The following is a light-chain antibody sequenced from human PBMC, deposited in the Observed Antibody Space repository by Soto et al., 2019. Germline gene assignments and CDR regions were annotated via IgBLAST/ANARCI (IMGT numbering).Light chain of an antibody. CDR3: ATWDDSRKGV. CDR2: TNN. Sequence: QSVLTQPPSASGTPGQRITIFCYGSTSNIESHTVNWYQQVPGTAPKLLINTNNQRPSGVPDRFSGSKSGASASLAINGLQSEDEATYFCATWDDSRKGVFGTGTKVPS. J-gene: IGLJ1*01. V-gene: IGLV1-44*01. CDR1: TSNIESHT.